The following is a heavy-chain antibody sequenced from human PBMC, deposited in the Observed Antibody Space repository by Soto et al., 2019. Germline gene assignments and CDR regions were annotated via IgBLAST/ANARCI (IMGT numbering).Heavy chain of an antibody. CDR2: ISAYNGNT. D-gene: IGHD1-26*01. Sequence: ASVKVSCKASGYTFTSYGISWVRQAPGQGLEWMGWISAYNGNTNYAQKLQGRVTMTTDTSTSTAYMELRSLRSDDTAVYYCASNIGSYEGMDYYYGMDVWGQGTTVTVSS. CDR3: ASNIGSYEGMDYYYGMDV. J-gene: IGHJ6*02. V-gene: IGHV1-18*01. CDR1: GYTFTSYG.